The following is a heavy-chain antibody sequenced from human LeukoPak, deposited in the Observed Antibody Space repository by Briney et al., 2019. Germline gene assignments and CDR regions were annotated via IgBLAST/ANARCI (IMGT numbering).Heavy chain of an antibody. Sequence: PSETLSLTCAVYGGSFSGYYWSWIRQPPGKGLEWIGEINHSGSTNYNPSLKSRVTISVDRSKNQFSLKLSSVTAADTAVYYCASSNWNYVYWFDPWGQGTLVTVSS. CDR3: ASSNWNYVYWFDP. D-gene: IGHD1-7*01. V-gene: IGHV4-34*01. CDR2: INHSGST. CDR1: GGSFSGYY. J-gene: IGHJ5*02.